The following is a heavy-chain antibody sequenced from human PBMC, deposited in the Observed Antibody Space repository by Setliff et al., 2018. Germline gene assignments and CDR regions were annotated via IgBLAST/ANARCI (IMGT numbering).Heavy chain of an antibody. J-gene: IGHJ6*03. CDR2: INSDGSST. V-gene: IGHV3-74*01. D-gene: IGHD3-10*01. CDR3: ARDYGSGSYYNLYYYYYYYMDV. CDR1: GFTFSSYW. Sequence: LRLSCAASGFTFSSYWMHWVRQAPGKGLVWVSRINSDGSSTSYADSVKGRFTISRDNAKNTLYLQMNSLRAEDTAVYYCARDYGSGSYYNLYYYYYYYMDVWGKGTTVTVSS.